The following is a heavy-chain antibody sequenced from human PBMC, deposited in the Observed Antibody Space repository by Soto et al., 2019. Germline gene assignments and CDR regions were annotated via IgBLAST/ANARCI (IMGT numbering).Heavy chain of an antibody. Sequence: QVQLQQWGTGQLKSSETLSLTCAVNGGSFSGYYWSWIRQPPGKGLEWIGEIHHSGSTNYNPSLKSRVTISQDTSKNQFSLKLNSVTAADTAVYYCATIVVVASTMRDDAFDIWGQGTMVTVSS. CDR3: ATIVVVASTMRDDAFDI. CDR1: GGSFSGYY. CDR2: IHHSGST. D-gene: IGHD2-2*01. V-gene: IGHV4-34*01. J-gene: IGHJ3*02.